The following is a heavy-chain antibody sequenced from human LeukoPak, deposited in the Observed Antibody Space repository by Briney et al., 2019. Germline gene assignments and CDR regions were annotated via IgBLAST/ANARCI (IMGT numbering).Heavy chain of an antibody. J-gene: IGHJ4*02. D-gene: IGHD7-27*01. CDR1: GYTFTTYD. V-gene: IGHV1-8*01. Sequence: ASVTVSCTASGYTFTTYDINWVRQATGQRFEWLGWMSPNSGNTGYAQKFQGRVTMTRSTSMSTAYMELSSLKSEDTAVYYCTRGPPNWGYDFWGQGTLVTVSS. CDR3: TRGPPNWGYDF. CDR2: MSPNSGNT.